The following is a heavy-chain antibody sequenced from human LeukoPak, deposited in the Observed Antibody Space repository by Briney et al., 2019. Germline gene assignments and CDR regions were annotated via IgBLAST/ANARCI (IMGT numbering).Heavy chain of an antibody. J-gene: IGHJ4*02. CDR2: IYPNSGST. V-gene: IGHV1-2*06. Sequence: ASVKVSCKASGSSITAYFVHWVRQAPGQGLEWMGRIYPNSGSTKYAQKFQGRVTMTRDTSVNTAFMELSRLRSDDTAVYYCARDSRVTNGDYWGQGTLVTVSS. D-gene: IGHD3-10*01. CDR3: ARDSRVTNGDY. CDR1: GSSITAYF.